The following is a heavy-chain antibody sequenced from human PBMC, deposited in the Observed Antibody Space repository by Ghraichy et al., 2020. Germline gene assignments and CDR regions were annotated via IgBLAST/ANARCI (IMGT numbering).Heavy chain of an antibody. Sequence: GESLNISCAASGFTFSDYYMSWIRQAPGKGLEWVSYISSSGSTIYYADSVKGRFTISRDNAKNSLYLQMNSLRAEDTAVYYCARVWSGYSHPSLMDVWGQGTTVTVSS. CDR2: ISSSGSTI. D-gene: IGHD3-3*01. CDR3: ARVWSGYSHPSLMDV. CDR1: GFTFSDYY. J-gene: IGHJ6*02. V-gene: IGHV3-11*04.